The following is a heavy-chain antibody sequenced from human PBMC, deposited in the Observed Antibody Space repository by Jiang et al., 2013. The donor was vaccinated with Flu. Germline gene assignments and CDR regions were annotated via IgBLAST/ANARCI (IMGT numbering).Heavy chain of an antibody. J-gene: IGHJ4*02. CDR3: ARRGRYYDILTGYHPGTEDY. CDR1: GYSFTSYW. V-gene: IGHV5-10-1*03. Sequence: GAEVKKPGESLRISCKGSGYSFTSYWISWVRQMPGKGLEWMGRIDPSDSYTNYSPSFQGHVTISADKSISTAYLQWSSLKASDTAMYYCARRGRYYDILTGYHPGTEDYWGQGTLVTVSS. D-gene: IGHD3-9*01. CDR2: IDPSDSYT.